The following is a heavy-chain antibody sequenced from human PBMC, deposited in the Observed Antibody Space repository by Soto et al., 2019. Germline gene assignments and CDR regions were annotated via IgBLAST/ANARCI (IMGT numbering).Heavy chain of an antibody. D-gene: IGHD4-17*01. J-gene: IGHJ4*02. CDR3: ARSTYGDYIVINY. CDR2: IYYSGST. Sequence: SETLSLTCTVSGGSISSYYWSWIRQPPGKGLEWIGYIYYSGSTNYNPSLKSRVTISVDTSKNQFSLKLSSVTAADTAVYYCARSTYGDYIVINYWGQGTLVTVSS. V-gene: IGHV4-59*08. CDR1: GGSISSYY.